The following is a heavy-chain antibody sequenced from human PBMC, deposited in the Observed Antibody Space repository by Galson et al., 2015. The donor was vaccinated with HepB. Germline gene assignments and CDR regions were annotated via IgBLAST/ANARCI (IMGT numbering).Heavy chain of an antibody. Sequence: QSGAEVKKPGESLWISCKASGYSFTTYWIGWVRQLPGKGLEWMGIIYPVDSNTRYSPSFQGQVTISADKSISTSYLRWSSLKASDTAIYYCARGYCSGTICYYDSFYLWGQGTVVTVSS. CDR3: ARGYCSGTICYYDSFYL. D-gene: IGHD2-2*01. J-gene: IGHJ3*01. CDR1: GYSFTTYW. CDR2: IYPVDSNT. V-gene: IGHV5-51*03.